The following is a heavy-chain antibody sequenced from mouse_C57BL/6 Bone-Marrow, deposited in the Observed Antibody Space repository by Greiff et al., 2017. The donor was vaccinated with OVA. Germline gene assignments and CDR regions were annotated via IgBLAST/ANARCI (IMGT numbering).Heavy chain of an antibody. V-gene: IGHV14-4*01. CDR3: TLWAMDY. J-gene: IGHJ4*01. D-gene: IGHD6-1*01. CDR2: IDPENGDT. CDR1: GFNIKDDY. Sequence: VHVKQSGAELVRPGASVKLSCTASGFNIKDDYMHWVKQRPEQGLEWIGWIDPENGDTEYASKFQGKATITADTSSNTAYLQLSSLTSEDTAVYYCTLWAMDYWGQGTSVTVSS.